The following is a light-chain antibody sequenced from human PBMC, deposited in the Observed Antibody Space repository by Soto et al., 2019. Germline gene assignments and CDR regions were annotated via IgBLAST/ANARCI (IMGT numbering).Light chain of an antibody. CDR1: NSNIGAGSG. CDR3: QSFDSSLTGLI. Sequence: QPVLTQPPSVTGAPGQRVTISCTGTNSNIGAGSGVNWYQQFPDKAPKLLIYANTHRPSGVPDRFSGSTSATSASLAITGLQTQDEADYYCQSFDSSLTGLIFGGGTKVTVL. CDR2: ANT. J-gene: IGLJ2*01. V-gene: IGLV1-40*01.